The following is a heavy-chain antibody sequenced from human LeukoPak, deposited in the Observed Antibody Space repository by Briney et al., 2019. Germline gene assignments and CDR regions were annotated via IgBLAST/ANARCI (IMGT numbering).Heavy chain of an antibody. CDR3: ARDSDYDYVWGSYRRFDY. D-gene: IGHD3-16*02. Sequence: ASVTVSCKASGYTFTSYGISWVRQAPGQGLEWMGWISAYNGNTNYAQKLQGRVTMTTDTSTSTAYMELRSLRSDDTAVYYCARDSDYDYVWGSYRRFDYWGQGTLVTVSS. CDR1: GYTFTSYG. CDR2: ISAYNGNT. V-gene: IGHV1-18*01. J-gene: IGHJ4*02.